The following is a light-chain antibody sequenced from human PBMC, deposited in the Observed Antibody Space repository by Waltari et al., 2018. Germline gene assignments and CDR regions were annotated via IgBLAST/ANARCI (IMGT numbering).Light chain of an antibody. V-gene: IGKV1-8*01. J-gene: IGKJ1*01. CDR1: QGISSY. CDR2: AAS. Sequence: AIRMTQSPSSFTASTGDRVTITSRASQGISSYYAWYQQKPGKAPKLLIYAASTLQSGVPSRFSGSGSGTDFTLTISCLQSEDFATYYCQQYYSYPWTFGQGTKVEIK. CDR3: QQYYSYPWT.